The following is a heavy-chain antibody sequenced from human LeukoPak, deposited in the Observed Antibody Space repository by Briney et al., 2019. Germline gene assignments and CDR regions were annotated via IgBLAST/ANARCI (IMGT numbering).Heavy chain of an antibody. D-gene: IGHD3-22*01. CDR1: GFTFSSYW. J-gene: IGHJ3*02. Sequence: GGSLRLSCAASGFTFSSYWMSWVRQAPGKGLEWVANIKQDGSEKYYVDSVKGRFTISRDNAKNSLYLQMNSLRAEDTAVYYCARQAHLVDSSGSDDAFDIWGQGTMVTVSS. CDR3: ARQAHLVDSSGSDDAFDI. CDR2: IKQDGSEK. V-gene: IGHV3-7*03.